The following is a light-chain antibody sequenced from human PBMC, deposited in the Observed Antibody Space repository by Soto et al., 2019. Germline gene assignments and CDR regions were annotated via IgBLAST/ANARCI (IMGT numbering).Light chain of an antibody. Sequence: QSVLTQPASVSGSPGQSITISCTGTSSDVGGYNYVSWYQQHPGKAPKLMIYDVSNRPSGVSNRFSGSKSGNTASLTISGLQAEDEADYYCSSYTSSCTGVVFGGGTKLTVL. CDR1: SSDVGGYNY. V-gene: IGLV2-14*01. CDR2: DVS. CDR3: SSYTSSCTGVV. J-gene: IGLJ2*01.